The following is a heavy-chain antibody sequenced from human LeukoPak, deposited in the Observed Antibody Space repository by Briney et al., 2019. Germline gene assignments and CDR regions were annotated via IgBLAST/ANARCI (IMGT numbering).Heavy chain of an antibody. Sequence: GGSLRLSRAASGFTFSNYAMSWVRQAPGKGLEWVSGVSGSGGSTYYADSVKGGFTISRDNSEKTLYLQMNSLRADDTAVYYCAKIYFYYDSSGYLHYWGQGALVTVSS. J-gene: IGHJ4*02. V-gene: IGHV3-23*01. CDR3: AKIYFYYDSSGYLHY. CDR1: GFTFSNYA. D-gene: IGHD3-22*01. CDR2: VSGSGGST.